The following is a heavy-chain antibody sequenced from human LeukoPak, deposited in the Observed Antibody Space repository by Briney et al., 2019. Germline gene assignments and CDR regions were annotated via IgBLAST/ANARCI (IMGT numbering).Heavy chain of an antibody. J-gene: IGHJ4*02. CDR1: GGTFSNYA. V-gene: IGHV1-69*13. CDR2: IIPIFGTA. D-gene: IGHD5-18*01. Sequence: ASVKVSCKASGGTFSNYAISWVRQAPGQGLEWMGGIIPIFGTANYAQKFQGRVTITADESTSTAYMELSSLRSEDTAAYYCAGGYSYDPFDYWGQGTLVTVSS. CDR3: AGGYSYDPFDY.